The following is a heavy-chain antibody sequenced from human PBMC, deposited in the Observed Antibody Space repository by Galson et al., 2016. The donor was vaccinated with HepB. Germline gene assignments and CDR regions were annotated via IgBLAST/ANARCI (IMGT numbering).Heavy chain of an antibody. D-gene: IGHD2-21*02. J-gene: IGHJ4*02. V-gene: IGHV1-3*01. Sequence: SVKVSCKASGYSFTRYAIHWVRQAPGQRLEWMGWINVGNGDTKYSQKFQGGVTFIRDTSATTAYMEMSSLRSGDTAVYFCARDWAPYCGGDCYFSYWGQGTLVTVSS. CDR3: ARDWAPYCGGDCYFSY. CDR1: GYSFTRYA. CDR2: INVGNGDT.